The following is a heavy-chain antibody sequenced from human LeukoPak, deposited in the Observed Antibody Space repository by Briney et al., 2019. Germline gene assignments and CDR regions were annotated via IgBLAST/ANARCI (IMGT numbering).Heavy chain of an antibody. Sequence: MTSETLSLMCTVSGDSFRSHYWSWVRQPPGKALEWIGYIYYSGSTNYNPSLKSRVTISVDTSKNQFSLKLSSVTAADTAVYYCARVGATTFDYWGQGTLVTVSS. CDR1: GDSFRSHY. J-gene: IGHJ4*02. V-gene: IGHV4-59*11. CDR2: IYYSGST. D-gene: IGHD1-26*01. CDR3: ARVGATTFDY.